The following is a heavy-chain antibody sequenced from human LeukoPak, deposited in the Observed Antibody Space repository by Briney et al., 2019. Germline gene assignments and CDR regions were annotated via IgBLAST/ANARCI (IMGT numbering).Heavy chain of an antibody. J-gene: IGHJ3*02. CDR2: ISWNSGNI. CDR3: AKDKSPYNWNAFDI. D-gene: IGHD1-20*01. V-gene: IGHV3-9*01. CDR1: GFTFDDYA. Sequence: GRSLRLSCAASGFTFDDYAMHWVRQAPGKGLEWVSGISWNSGNIGYAGSVKGRFTISRDNAKNSLFLQMNSLRAEDTALYFCAKDKSPYNWNAFDIWGRGTMVTVSS.